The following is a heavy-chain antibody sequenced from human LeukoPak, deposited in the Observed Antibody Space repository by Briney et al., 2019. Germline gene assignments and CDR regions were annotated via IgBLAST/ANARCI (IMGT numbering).Heavy chain of an antibody. V-gene: IGHV4-61*01. Sequence: SETLSLTCTVSGGSVSSGSYYWSWIRQRPGKGLEWIGYIYYSGSTNYNPSLKSRVTISVDTSKNQFSLKLSSVTAADTAVYYCARGAAGYCSGGSCGYYYYYGMDVWGKGTTVTVSS. J-gene: IGHJ6*04. CDR1: GGSVSSGSYY. CDR2: IYYSGST. D-gene: IGHD2-15*01. CDR3: ARGAAGYCSGGSCGYYYYYGMDV.